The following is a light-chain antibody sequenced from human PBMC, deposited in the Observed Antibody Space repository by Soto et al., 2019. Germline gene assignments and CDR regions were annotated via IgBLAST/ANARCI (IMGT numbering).Light chain of an antibody. CDR2: DVS. J-gene: IGLJ2*01. V-gene: IGLV2-14*03. Sequence: QSALTQPASVSESLGQSITISCTGTSSDIGYYNYVSWYQHHPGKAPKLMIYDVSNRPSGVSRRFSGSKSGNTASLTISGXXXXXXXXXXCTSYTTSSTLVFGGGTKLTVL. CDR3: TSYTTSSTLV. CDR1: SSDIGYYNY.